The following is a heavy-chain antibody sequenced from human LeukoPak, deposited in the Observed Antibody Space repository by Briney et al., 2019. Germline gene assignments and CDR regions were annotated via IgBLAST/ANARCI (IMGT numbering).Heavy chain of an antibody. CDR2: IRSKAYGGTT. D-gene: IGHD6-13*01. Sequence: GGSLRLSCTASGFTLGDYGMSWVRQTPGKGLEWVGFIRSKAYGGTTEYAASVKGRLTISRDDSKSIGYLQMNSLKTEDTAVYYCTRGWSVDYWGQGTLVTVSS. J-gene: IGHJ4*02. CDR3: TRGWSVDY. V-gene: IGHV3-49*04. CDR1: GFTLGDYG.